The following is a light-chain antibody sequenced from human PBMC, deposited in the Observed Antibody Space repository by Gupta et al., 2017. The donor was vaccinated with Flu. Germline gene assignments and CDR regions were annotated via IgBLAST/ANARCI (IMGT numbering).Light chain of an antibody. CDR1: QSANTN. Sequence: PATLSVSPRERATLSCRASQSANTNSAWYQQRPGQAPRLLIKGASTRATGIPATFSGSGSGTEFTLTISSLQSEDFGIYYCQQYGNWPWTFGQGTKVEVK. V-gene: IGKV3-15*01. CDR2: GAS. CDR3: QQYGNWPWT. J-gene: IGKJ1*01.